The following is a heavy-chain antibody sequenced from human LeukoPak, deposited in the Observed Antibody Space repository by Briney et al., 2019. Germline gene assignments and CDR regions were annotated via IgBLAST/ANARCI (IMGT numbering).Heavy chain of an antibody. J-gene: IGHJ4*02. CDR1: GFTFSDYY. CDR2: ISSSGSTI. D-gene: IGHD6-6*01. CDR3: ARGAVIAARPAWVDY. Sequence: GGSLRLSCGASGFTFSDYYMSWIRQAPGQGLERVSYISSSGSTIYYADSVKGRFTISRDNAKNSLYLQMNSLRAEDTAVYYCARGAVIAARPAWVDYWGQGTLVTVSS. V-gene: IGHV3-11*04.